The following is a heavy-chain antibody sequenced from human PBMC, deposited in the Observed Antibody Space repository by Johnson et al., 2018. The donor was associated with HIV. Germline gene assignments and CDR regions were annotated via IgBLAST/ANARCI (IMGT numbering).Heavy chain of an antibody. CDR2: ISYDASNK. V-gene: IGHV3-30*03. J-gene: IGHJ3*02. CDR1: GFTFSSYD. D-gene: IGHD1-26*01. Sequence: QMLLVESGGGLVQPGGSLRLSCAASGFTFSSYDMHWVRQATGKGLEWVAIISYDASNKYYADSVKGRFTISRDNSKNTLYLQMNSLRVEDTAVYHCARGRRPWELHGFNAFDTWGQGTMVIVSS. CDR3: ARGRRPWELHGFNAFDT.